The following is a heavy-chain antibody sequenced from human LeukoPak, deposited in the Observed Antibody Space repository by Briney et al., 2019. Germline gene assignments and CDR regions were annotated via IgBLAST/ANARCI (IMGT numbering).Heavy chain of an antibody. Sequence: SVKVSCKASGGTFSSCAISWVRQAPGQGLEWMGRIIPILGIANYAQKFQGRVTITADKSTSTAYMELSSLRSEDTAVYYCASSSWYGSLYYYYGMDVWGQGTTVTVSS. CDR2: IIPILGIA. J-gene: IGHJ6*02. CDR1: GGTFSSCA. V-gene: IGHV1-69*04. CDR3: ASSSWYGSLYYYYGMDV. D-gene: IGHD6-13*01.